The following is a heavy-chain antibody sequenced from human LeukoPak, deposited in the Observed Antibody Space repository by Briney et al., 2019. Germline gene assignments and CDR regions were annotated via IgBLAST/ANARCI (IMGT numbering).Heavy chain of an antibody. CDR2: INHSGST. CDR3: ARHIGLNGWFDY. V-gene: IGHV4-34*01. J-gene: IGHJ4*02. Sequence: PSGTLSLTCAVYGGSFSGYYWSWIRQPPGKGLEWIGEINHSGSTNYNPSLKSRVTISVDTSKNQFSLKLSSVTAADTAVYYCARHIGLNGWFDYWGQGTQVTVSS. CDR1: GGSFSGYY. D-gene: IGHD6-19*01.